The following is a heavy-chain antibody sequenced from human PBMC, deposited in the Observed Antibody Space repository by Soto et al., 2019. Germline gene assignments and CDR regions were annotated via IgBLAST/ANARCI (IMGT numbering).Heavy chain of an antibody. CDR3: ARIGGSSGYLGAFDI. J-gene: IGHJ3*02. Sequence: SGPTLVNPTQTLTLTCTFSGFSLSTSGMCVSWIRQPPGKALEWLALIDWDDDKYYSTSLKTRLTISKDTSKNQVVLTMTNMDPVDTATYYCARIGGSSGYLGAFDIWGQGTMVTVSS. CDR1: GFSLSTSGMC. V-gene: IGHV2-70*01. CDR2: IDWDDDK. D-gene: IGHD3-22*01.